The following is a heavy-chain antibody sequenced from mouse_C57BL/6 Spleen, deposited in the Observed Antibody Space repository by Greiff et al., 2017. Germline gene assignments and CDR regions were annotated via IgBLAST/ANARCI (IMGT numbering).Heavy chain of an antibody. Sequence: LQESGAELVRPGASVTLSCKASGYTFTDYEMHWVKQTPVHGLEWIGAIDPETGGTAYNQKFKGKAILTADKSSSTAYIELRSLTSEDSAVYYCTRGGNLPMDYWGQGTSVTVSS. CDR1: GYTFTDYE. CDR3: TRGGNLPMDY. CDR2: IDPETGGT. D-gene: IGHD2-1*01. V-gene: IGHV1-15*01. J-gene: IGHJ4*01.